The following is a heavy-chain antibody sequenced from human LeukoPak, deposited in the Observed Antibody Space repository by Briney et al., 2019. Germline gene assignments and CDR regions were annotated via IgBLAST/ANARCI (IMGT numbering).Heavy chain of an antibody. CDR1: GFTFSSYA. D-gene: IGHD2-15*01. J-gene: IGHJ4*02. V-gene: IGHV3-23*01. Sequence: TGGSMRLSCAASGFTFSSYAMSWVRQAPGKGLEWVSAISGSGGSTYYADSVKGRFTISRDNSKNTLYLQMNSLRAEDTAVYYCAKDAPYCSGGSCYDYWGQGTLVTVSS. CDR3: AKDAPYCSGGSCYDY. CDR2: ISGSGGST.